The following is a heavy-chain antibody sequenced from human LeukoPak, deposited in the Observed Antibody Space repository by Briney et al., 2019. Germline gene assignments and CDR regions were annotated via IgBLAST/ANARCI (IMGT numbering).Heavy chain of an antibody. Sequence: SETLSLTCTVSGGSLSSGTYYWSWIRQPAGKGLEWIGRVYTSGNTDYNPSLKSRVTMSVDTSKNQVSLRLSSVTPADTAVYYCARVPTYEIAAARVGYAFDIWGQGTMVTVSS. D-gene: IGHD6-13*01. CDR2: VYTSGNT. J-gene: IGHJ3*02. V-gene: IGHV4-61*02. CDR3: ARVPTYEIAAARVGYAFDI. CDR1: GGSLSSGTYY.